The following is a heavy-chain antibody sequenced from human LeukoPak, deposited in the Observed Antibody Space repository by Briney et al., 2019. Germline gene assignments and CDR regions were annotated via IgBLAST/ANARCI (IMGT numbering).Heavy chain of an antibody. CDR3: ASYGPPTLGRAFDI. J-gene: IGHJ3*02. V-gene: IGHV4-30-2*01. CDR2: IYHSGST. D-gene: IGHD4-17*01. Sequence: PSQTLSLTCVVSGGSISSGGYSWSWIRQPPGKGLEWIGYIYHSGSTYYNPSLKSRVTISVDRSKNQFSLKLSSVTAADTAVYYCASYGPPTLGRAFDIWGQGTMVTVSS. CDR1: GGSISSGGYS.